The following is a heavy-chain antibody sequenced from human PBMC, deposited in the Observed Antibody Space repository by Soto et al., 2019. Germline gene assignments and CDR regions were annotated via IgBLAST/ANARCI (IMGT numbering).Heavy chain of an antibody. Sequence: QVQLVESGGGVVQPGRSLRLSCAASGFTFSSYGMHWVRQAPGKGLEWVAAISYDGSNKYYADSVKGRFTISRDNSKNTLYLQMNSLRAEDTAVYYCAKDDGGSWDYWGQGTLVTVSS. CDR1: GFTFSSYG. J-gene: IGHJ4*02. CDR2: ISYDGSNK. D-gene: IGHD2-15*01. CDR3: AKDDGGSWDY. V-gene: IGHV3-30*18.